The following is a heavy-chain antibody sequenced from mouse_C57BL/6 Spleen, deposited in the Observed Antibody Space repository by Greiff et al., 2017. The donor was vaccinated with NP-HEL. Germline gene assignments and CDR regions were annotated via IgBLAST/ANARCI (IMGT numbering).Heavy chain of an antibody. CDR2: IYPGDGDT. CDR3: ARQLGLLYFDV. Sequence: GPELVKPGASVKISGKASGYAFSSSWMNWVKQRPGKGLEWIGRIYPGDGDTYYNGKFKGKATLTADKSSSTAYMQLSSLTSEDSAVYFCARQLGLLYFDVWGTGTTVTVSS. J-gene: IGHJ1*03. D-gene: IGHD3-1*01. CDR1: GYAFSSSW. V-gene: IGHV1-82*01.